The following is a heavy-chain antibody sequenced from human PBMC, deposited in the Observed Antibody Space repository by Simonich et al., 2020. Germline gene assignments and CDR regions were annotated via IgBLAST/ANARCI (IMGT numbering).Heavy chain of an antibody. Sequence: QVQLVQSGAEVKKPGASVKVSCKASGYTFTSYGISWVRQAPGQGLDVMGWTSPYNGNTNCAQKLQGRVTLTTDTSTSTAYMELRSLRSDDTAVYYCARSTTGTTAFDIWGQGTMVTVSS. CDR1: GYTFTSYG. D-gene: IGHD1-1*01. CDR3: ARSTTGTTAFDI. V-gene: IGHV1-18*01. J-gene: IGHJ3*02. CDR2: TSPYNGNT.